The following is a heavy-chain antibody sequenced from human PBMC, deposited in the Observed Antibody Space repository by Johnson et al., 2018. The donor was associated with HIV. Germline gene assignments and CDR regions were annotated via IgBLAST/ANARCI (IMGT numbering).Heavy chain of an antibody. V-gene: IGHV3-30*18. Sequence: QVQLVESGGGVVQPGRSLRLSCAASGFTFSNYDIHWVRQPPGKGLEWVAVISSDGSNKYYADSVKGRFTISRDNSKNTLYLQMNSLRAEDTAVYYCAKDLSDSSGYHDAFDIWGQGTMVTVSS. CDR1: GFTFSNYD. CDR3: AKDLSDSSGYHDAFDI. CDR2: ISSDGSNK. J-gene: IGHJ3*02. D-gene: IGHD3-22*01.